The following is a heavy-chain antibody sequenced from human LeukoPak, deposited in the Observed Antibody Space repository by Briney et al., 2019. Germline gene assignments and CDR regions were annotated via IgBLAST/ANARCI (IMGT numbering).Heavy chain of an antibody. CDR3: ASGGVAYCSSASCYHMEYFDY. Sequence: GAPVKVSCKASGYTFSGYYIHWVRQAPRQGLELLGWINPNSGGTNYAQKFQNRVAMTRETSISNDYMELSRLRSHDTAVDYCASGGVAYCSSASCYHMEYFDYWGQGTLVTVSS. CDR1: GYTFSGYY. D-gene: IGHD2-2*01. V-gene: IGHV1-2*02. J-gene: IGHJ4*02. CDR2: INPNSGGT.